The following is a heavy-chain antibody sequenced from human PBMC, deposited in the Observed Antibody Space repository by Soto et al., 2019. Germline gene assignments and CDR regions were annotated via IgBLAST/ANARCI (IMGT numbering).Heavy chain of an antibody. V-gene: IGHV3-30*18. CDR1: GFTFSSYG. CDR3: AKDPEAGSTYYFDY. Sequence: ESGGGVVQPGRSLRLSCAASGFTFSSYGMHWVRQAPGKGLEWVAVISYDGSNKYYADSVKGRFTISRDNSKNTLYLQMNSLRAEDTAVYYCAKDPEAGSTYYFDYWGQGTLVTVSS. D-gene: IGHD6-19*01. J-gene: IGHJ4*02. CDR2: ISYDGSNK.